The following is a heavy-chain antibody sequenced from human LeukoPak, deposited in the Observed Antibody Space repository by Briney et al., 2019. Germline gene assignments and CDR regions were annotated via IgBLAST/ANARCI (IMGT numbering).Heavy chain of an antibody. D-gene: IGHD5-12*01. CDR3: ARDHRNMATKPFYWYFDL. Sequence: GGSLRLSCAASGFTFSSYAMSWVRQAPGKGLEWVSAISGSGGSTYYADSVKGRFTISRDNAKNSLYLQMNSLRAEDTAVYYCARDHRNMATKPFYWYFDLWGRGTLVTVSS. J-gene: IGHJ2*01. CDR1: GFTFSSYA. CDR2: ISGSGGST. V-gene: IGHV3-23*01.